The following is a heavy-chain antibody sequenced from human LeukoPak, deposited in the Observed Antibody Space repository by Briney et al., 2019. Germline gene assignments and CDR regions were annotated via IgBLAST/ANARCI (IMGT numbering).Heavy chain of an antibody. CDR3: ARVPRITMVRGVFDY. Sequence: GGSLRLSCAASGFTFSSYEMNWVRQAPGKGLEWVSYISSSGSTIYYADSVKGRLTISRDNAKNSLYLQMNSLRAEDTAVYYCARVPRITMVRGVFDYWGQGTLVTVSS. D-gene: IGHD3-10*01. CDR1: GFTFSSYE. V-gene: IGHV3-48*03. CDR2: ISSSGSTI. J-gene: IGHJ4*02.